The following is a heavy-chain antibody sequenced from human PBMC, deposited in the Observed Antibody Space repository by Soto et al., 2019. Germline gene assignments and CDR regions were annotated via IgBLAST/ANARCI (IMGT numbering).Heavy chain of an antibody. CDR3: ARARYQLPPRQWYNWFDP. D-gene: IGHD2-2*01. CDR2: LSADNGNT. Sequence: QVQLVQSGAEVKKPGASVKVSCKASGYTFTSYGISWVRQAPGQGLEWLGWLSADNGNTNYAQKRQGRVTMTTATATSTAYMELRSLRSDDTAVYYCARARYQLPPRQWYNWFDPWGQGPLVTVSS. CDR1: GYTFTSYG. V-gene: IGHV1-18*04. J-gene: IGHJ5*02.